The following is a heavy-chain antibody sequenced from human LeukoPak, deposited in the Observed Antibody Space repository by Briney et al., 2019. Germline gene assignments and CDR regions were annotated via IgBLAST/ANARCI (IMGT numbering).Heavy chain of an antibody. Sequence: GGSLRLSCAASGFTFSSYWMSWVRQAPGKGLEWVANIKQDGSEKYYVDSVKGRFTISRDNAKNSLYLQVNSLRAEDTAVYYCARVVSRSNTYYYYGMDVWGQGTTVTVSS. V-gene: IGHV3-7*03. CDR1: GFTFSSYW. CDR2: IKQDGSEK. J-gene: IGHJ6*02. CDR3: ARVVSRSNTYYYYGMDV.